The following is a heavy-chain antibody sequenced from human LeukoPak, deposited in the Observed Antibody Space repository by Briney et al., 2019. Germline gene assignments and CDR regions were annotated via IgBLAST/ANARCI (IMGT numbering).Heavy chain of an antibody. CDR2: INPRDGST. V-gene: IGHV1-46*01. CDR1: GYTFTNYY. CDR3: ARDGGYCGSTSCYVHY. J-gene: IGHJ4*02. Sequence: ASVKVSCKASGYTFTNYYIHWVRQAPGQGLEWMGIINPRDGSTTYAQKFQGRVTMTRDTSTRTVYMELSSLRSEDTAVYSCARDGGYCGSTSCYVHYWGQGTLVTVSS. D-gene: IGHD2-2*01.